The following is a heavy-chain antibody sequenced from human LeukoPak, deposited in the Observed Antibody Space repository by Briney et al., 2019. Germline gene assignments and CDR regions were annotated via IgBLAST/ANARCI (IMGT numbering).Heavy chain of an antibody. CDR2: INPNSGGT. D-gene: IGHD5-18*01. CDR3: ARTWIQVWCPDFDY. V-gene: IGHV1-2*02. J-gene: IGHJ4*02. CDR1: GYTFTDYY. Sequence: ASVKVSCKASGYTFTDYYMHWVRQAPGQGLEWMGWINPNSGGTNYAQKFQGRVIMTRDTSITTAYMELSGLRSDDTAVYYCARTWIQVWCPDFDYWGQGSLVTVSS.